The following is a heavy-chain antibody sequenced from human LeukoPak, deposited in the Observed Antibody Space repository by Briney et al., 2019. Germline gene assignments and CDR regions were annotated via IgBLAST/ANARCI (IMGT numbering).Heavy chain of an antibody. D-gene: IGHD3-10*01. Sequence: PGGSLRLSCAASGFTFDDYAMHWVRQAPGKGLEWVSGISWNSGSIGYADSVKGRFTISRDNAKNSLYMQMNSLRAEDTALYYCARVGSGMDFGDYWGQGTLVTVSS. V-gene: IGHV3-9*01. CDR1: GFTFDDYA. CDR2: ISWNSGSI. J-gene: IGHJ4*02. CDR3: ARVGSGMDFGDY.